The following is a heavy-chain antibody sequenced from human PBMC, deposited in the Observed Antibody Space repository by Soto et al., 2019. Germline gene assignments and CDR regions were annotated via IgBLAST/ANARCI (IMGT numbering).Heavy chain of an antibody. CDR2: ISGTGDTT. CDR3: ATEDFWSGYHAFG. Sequence: EVQMWESGGGLVQPGGSLRLSCVGSGFTFNRYVLSWVRQAPGMGPEWVSGISGTGDTTYYADSVKGRFTISRDNSKNTLFLQMNSLRAEDTAVYYGATEDFWSGYHAFGGGQGTLVSVSS. CDR1: GFTFNRYV. J-gene: IGHJ4*02. V-gene: IGHV3-23*01. D-gene: IGHD3-3*01.